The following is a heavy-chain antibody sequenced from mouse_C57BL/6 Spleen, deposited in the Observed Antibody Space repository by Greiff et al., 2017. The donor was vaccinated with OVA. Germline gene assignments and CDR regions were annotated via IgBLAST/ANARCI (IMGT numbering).Heavy chain of an antibody. J-gene: IGHJ2*01. CDR1: GFNIKDYY. V-gene: IGHV14-2*01. D-gene: IGHD1-1*01. CDR3: ARSGGIITTVVARDYFDY. Sequence: VQLQQSGAELVKPGASVKLSCTASGFNIKDYYMHWVKQRTEQGLEWIGRIDPEDGETKYAPKFQGTATITADTSSNTAYLQLSRLTSEDTAVYYCARSGGIITTVVARDYFDYWGQGTTLTVSS. CDR2: IDPEDGET.